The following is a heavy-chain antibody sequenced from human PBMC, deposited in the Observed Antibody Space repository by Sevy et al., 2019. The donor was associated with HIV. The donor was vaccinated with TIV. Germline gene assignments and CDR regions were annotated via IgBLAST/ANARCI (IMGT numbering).Heavy chain of an antibody. CDR1: GYTFTNYA. CDR2: ISGFNGDT. J-gene: IGHJ4*02. V-gene: IGHV1-18*01. Sequence: VSVKVSCKASGYTFTNYAISWVRQAPGQGLEWMGWISGFNGDTKNAEKFQGRFTMTTDTSTKTAYMELRSLRSDDTAVYYCARDCSGAFCSLDSWGQGSLVTVSS. CDR3: ARDCSGAFCSLDS. D-gene: IGHD2-15*01.